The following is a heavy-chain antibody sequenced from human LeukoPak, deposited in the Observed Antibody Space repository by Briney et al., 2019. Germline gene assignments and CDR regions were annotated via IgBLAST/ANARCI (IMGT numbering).Heavy chain of an antibody. Sequence: SETLSLTCTVSGGSITNDNYYWSWIRQPAGKGLEGIGRVYTSGRTNYNPTLKSPVTLSVATSKNHFSLTLAAVTAADTAVYYCARDDARGGSFLDYLRYFRLWGQGTLVTVSS. CDR1: GGSITNDNYY. J-gene: IGHJ1*01. D-gene: IGHD5-12*01. CDR3: ARDDARGGSFLDYLRYFRL. CDR2: VYTSGRT. V-gene: IGHV4-61*02.